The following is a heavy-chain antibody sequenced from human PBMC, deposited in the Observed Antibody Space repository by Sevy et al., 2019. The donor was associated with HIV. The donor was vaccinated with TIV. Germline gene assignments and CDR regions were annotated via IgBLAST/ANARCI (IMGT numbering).Heavy chain of an antibody. CDR2: FFHSGTT. CDR3: ARSRAYPRDSDDGFAN. CDR1: DASITTNY. J-gene: IGHJ3*02. Sequence: SETLSLTCLVSDASITTNYWSWIRQAPGKGLEWIGYFFHSGTTNYNRSLKSQVTISGDTSKNEFSLRLTSVTAADTAVYYCARSRAYPRDSDDGFANWGQGTMVTVSS. D-gene: IGHD2-21*01. V-gene: IGHV4-59*01.